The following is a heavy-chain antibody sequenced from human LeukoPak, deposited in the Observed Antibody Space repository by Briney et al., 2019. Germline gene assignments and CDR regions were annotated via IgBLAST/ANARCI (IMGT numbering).Heavy chain of an antibody. Sequence: GGSLRLSCAVSGITLSNYGMSWVRQAPGKGLEWVAGISGSGGGTNYADSVKGRFTISRDNSKNTLYLQMNRLRAEDTAVYFCAKRGVVIRVILVGFHKEAYYFDSWGQGAQVTVSS. CDR3: AKRGVVIRVILVGFHKEAYYFDS. CDR2: ISGSGGGT. CDR1: GITLSNYG. J-gene: IGHJ4*02. D-gene: IGHD3-22*01. V-gene: IGHV3-23*01.